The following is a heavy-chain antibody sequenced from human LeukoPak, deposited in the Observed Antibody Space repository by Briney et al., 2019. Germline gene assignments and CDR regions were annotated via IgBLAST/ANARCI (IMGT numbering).Heavy chain of an antibody. CDR1: GFTFSSYA. V-gene: IGHV3-23*01. D-gene: IGHD6-19*01. CDR3: AKASRSYSSGWYYFDY. Sequence: GGSLRLSCAASGFTFSSYAMSWVRQAPGKGLEWVSAISGSGGSTYYADSVKGRFTISGDNSKNTLYLQMNSLRAEDTAVYYCAKASRSYSSGWYYFDYWGQGTLVTVSS. J-gene: IGHJ4*02. CDR2: ISGSGGST.